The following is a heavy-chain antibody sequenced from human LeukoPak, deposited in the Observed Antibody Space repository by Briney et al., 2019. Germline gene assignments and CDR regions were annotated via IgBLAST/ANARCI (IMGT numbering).Heavy chain of an antibody. D-gene: IGHD3-10*01. CDR1: GASITNYY. Sequence: SETLSLTCRVSGASITNYYWGWIRQPPGKGLECIGNTYYSGSTYYNPSLKSRVTISVDTSKNQFSLKLSSVTAADTAVYYCARLPGFNDAFDIWGQGTMVTVSS. V-gene: IGHV4-39*01. CDR3: ARLPGFNDAFDI. CDR2: TYYSGST. J-gene: IGHJ3*02.